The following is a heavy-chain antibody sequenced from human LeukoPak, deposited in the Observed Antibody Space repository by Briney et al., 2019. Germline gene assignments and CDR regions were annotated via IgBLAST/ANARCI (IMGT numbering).Heavy chain of an antibody. Sequence: GGSLRLSCAASGFTFSSYSMNWVRQAPGKGLEWVSSISSSSSYIYYADSVKGRFTISRDNAKNSLYLQMNSLRAKDTAVYYCARYPTRDRKGYFDYWGQGTLVTVSS. D-gene: IGHD1-14*01. CDR2: ISSSSSYI. V-gene: IGHV3-21*01. CDR3: ARYPTRDRKGYFDY. CDR1: GFTFSSYS. J-gene: IGHJ4*02.